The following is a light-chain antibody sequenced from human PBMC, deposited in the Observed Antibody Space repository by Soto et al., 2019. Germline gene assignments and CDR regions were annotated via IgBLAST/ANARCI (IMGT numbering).Light chain of an antibody. Sequence: EIVMTQSPATLSVSPGERATLSCRASQSVSKWYVAWYQVKPGQAPRLVIYGASSRATGIPDRFSRGGSGTEFTLSISRMEPEDFAVYYCQQYVMPPFTFGRGTK. V-gene: IGKV3-20*01. J-gene: IGKJ2*01. CDR2: GAS. CDR1: QSVSKWY. CDR3: QQYVMPPFT.